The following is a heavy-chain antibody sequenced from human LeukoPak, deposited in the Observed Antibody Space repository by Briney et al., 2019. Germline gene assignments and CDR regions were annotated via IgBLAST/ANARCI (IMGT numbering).Heavy chain of an antibody. CDR2: SGGAT. V-gene: IGHV3-64D*09. CDR3: ARDLVSRSNY. D-gene: IGHD6-6*01. J-gene: IGHJ4*02. Sequence: GGSLRLSCSASGFTLSSYSMHWVRQAPGKGLEYVSTSGGATYYADSVKGRFTISRDNAKNTLYLQMSSLRAEDTAVYYCARDLVSRSNYWGQGTPVTVSS. CDR1: GFTLSSYS.